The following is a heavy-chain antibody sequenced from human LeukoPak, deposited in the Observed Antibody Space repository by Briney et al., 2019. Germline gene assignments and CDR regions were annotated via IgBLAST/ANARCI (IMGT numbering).Heavy chain of an antibody. CDR3: ARGEQWLVLGDY. CDR2: IWYDGSNK. V-gene: IGHV3-33*01. J-gene: IGHJ4*02. CDR1: GFTFSSYG. D-gene: IGHD6-19*01. Sequence: GGSLRLSCAASGFTFSSYGMHWVRQAPGKGLEWVAVIWYDGSNKYYADSVKGRFTISRDNSKNTLYLQMNSLRAEDTAVYYCARGEQWLVLGDYWGQGTLVTVSS.